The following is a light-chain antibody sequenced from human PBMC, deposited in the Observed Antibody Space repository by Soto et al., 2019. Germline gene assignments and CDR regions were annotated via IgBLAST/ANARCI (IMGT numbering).Light chain of an antibody. CDR2: DVS. CDR3: SSYTSTSTVV. J-gene: IGLJ2*01. Sequence: QPASVSGSPGQSITFSCTGTSSDVGGYNYVSWYQQHPGKAPKLMIYDVSNRPSGVSNRFSGSKSGNTASLTISGLQAEDEADYYCSSYTSTSTVVFGGGTKVTVL. CDR1: SSDVGGYNY. V-gene: IGLV2-14*01.